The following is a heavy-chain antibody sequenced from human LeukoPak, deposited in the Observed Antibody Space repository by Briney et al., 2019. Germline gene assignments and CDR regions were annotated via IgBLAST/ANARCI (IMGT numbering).Heavy chain of an antibody. D-gene: IGHD3-22*01. V-gene: IGHV3-33*06. CDR3: AKDGGGYYSYFDY. Sequence: GRSLRLSCAASGFTFSSYGMHWVRQAPGKGLEWVAVIWYDGSNKYYADSVKGRFTISGDNSKNTLYLQMNSLRAEDTAVYYCAKDGGGYYSYFDYWGQGTLVTVSS. CDR2: IWYDGSNK. CDR1: GFTFSSYG. J-gene: IGHJ4*02.